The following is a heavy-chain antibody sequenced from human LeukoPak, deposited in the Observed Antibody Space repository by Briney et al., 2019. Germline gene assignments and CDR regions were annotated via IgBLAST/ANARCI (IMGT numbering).Heavy chain of an antibody. CDR2: IKKDGSEE. J-gene: IGHJ4*02. V-gene: IGHV3-7*01. Sequence: GGSLRLSCAASRFTFSDYWMTWVRHAPGKGLEWVANIKKDGSEEYYVESVKGRFTISRDNAENSLYLQMSGLRADDTAIYYCARGRRAWDYWGQGTLVAVSS. CDR1: RFTFSDYW. CDR3: ARGRRAWDY.